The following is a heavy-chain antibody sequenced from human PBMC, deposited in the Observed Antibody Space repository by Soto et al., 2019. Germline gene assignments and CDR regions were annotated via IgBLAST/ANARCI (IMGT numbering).Heavy chain of an antibody. CDR3: ARDLSWGSNWYYYMDV. Sequence: EVQLVESGGGLVQPGGSLRLSCATSGFILSDCAMNWVRQAPGKGLEWVSYISSSSSVIDYADSVKGRFTVSRDNARNSRYLRMNSLRAEDTAVYYCARDLSWGSNWYYYMDVWGKGTTVTVSS. V-gene: IGHV3-48*01. CDR2: ISSSSSVI. J-gene: IGHJ6*03. CDR1: GFILSDCA. D-gene: IGHD7-27*01.